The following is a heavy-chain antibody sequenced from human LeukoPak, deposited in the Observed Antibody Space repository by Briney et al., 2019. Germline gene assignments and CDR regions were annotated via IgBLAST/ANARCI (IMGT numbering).Heavy chain of an antibody. CDR2: ISSSGSTI. Sequence: TGGSLRLSCAASGFTFSDYYMSWIRQAPGKGLEWVSYISSSGSTIYYADSVKGRFTISRDNAKNSLYLQMNSLRAEDTAVYYCARDTVYGVPGGAFDIWGQGTMVTVSS. CDR3: ARDTVYGVPGGAFDI. V-gene: IGHV3-11*04. D-gene: IGHD4-17*01. CDR1: GFTFSDYY. J-gene: IGHJ3*02.